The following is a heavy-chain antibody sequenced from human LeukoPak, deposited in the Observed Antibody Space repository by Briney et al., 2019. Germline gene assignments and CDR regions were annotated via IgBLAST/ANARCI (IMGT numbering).Heavy chain of an antibody. CDR3: ARGPVVVAATFFDY. Sequence: AXVKVSCKASGYTFTSYGISWVRQAPGQGLEWMGWMNPNSGNTVYAQKFQGRVTMTRNTSISTAYMELSSLRSEDTAVYYCARGPVVVAATFFDYWGQGTLVTVSS. D-gene: IGHD2-15*01. J-gene: IGHJ4*02. CDR2: MNPNSGNT. V-gene: IGHV1-8*02. CDR1: GYTFTSYG.